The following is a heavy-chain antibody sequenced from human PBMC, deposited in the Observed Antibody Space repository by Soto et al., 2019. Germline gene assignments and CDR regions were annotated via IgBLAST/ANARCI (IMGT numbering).Heavy chain of an antibody. V-gene: IGHV1-69*12. J-gene: IGHJ6*02. CDR3: ARAGISGWLVNPPHYYGMDV. CDR1: GGTFSSYA. CDR2: IIPIFGTA. Sequence: QVQLVQSGAEVKKPGSSVKVSCKASGGTFSSYAISWVRQAPGQGLEWMGGIIPIFGTANYAQKFQGRVTITADESTSTAYMELSSLRSEDTAVYYCARAGISGWLVNPPHYYGMDVWGQGTTVTVSS. D-gene: IGHD6-19*01.